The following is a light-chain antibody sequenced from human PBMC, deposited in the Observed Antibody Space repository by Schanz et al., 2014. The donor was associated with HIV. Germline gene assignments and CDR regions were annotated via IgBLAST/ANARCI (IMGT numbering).Light chain of an antibody. V-gene: IGKV1-33*01. CDR2: DAS. Sequence: DIQMTQSPSSLSASVGDRVTITCQASHDISNYVNWYQQKPGKAPKLLIYDASNLETGVSSRFSGSGSGTHFTLTITGLQFEDFATYYCQQSYSATPYTFGQGTKVEIK. J-gene: IGKJ2*01. CDR1: HDISNY. CDR3: QQSYSATPYT.